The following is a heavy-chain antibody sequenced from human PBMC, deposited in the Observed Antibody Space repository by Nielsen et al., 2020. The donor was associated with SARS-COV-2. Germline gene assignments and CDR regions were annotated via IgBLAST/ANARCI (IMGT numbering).Heavy chain of an antibody. V-gene: IGHV3-30-3*01. CDR1: GFTFSSYA. CDR3: ARVLTGYYGSGSYSYGMDV. J-gene: IGHJ6*02. D-gene: IGHD3-10*01. Sequence: GGSLRLSCAASGFTFSSYAMHWVRQAPGKGLEWVAVISYDGSNKYYADSVKGRFTISRDNSKNTLYLQMNSLRAEDTAVYYCARVLTGYYGSGSYSYGMDVWGQGTTVTVSS. CDR2: ISYDGSNK.